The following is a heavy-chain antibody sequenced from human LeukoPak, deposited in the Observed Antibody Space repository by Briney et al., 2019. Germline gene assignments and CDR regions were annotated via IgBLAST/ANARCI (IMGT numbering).Heavy chain of an antibody. J-gene: IGHJ4*02. Sequence: GGSLRLSCAASGFTFSTYNMNWVRQAPGKGLEWVSVISSSSRYIYYADSVRGRFTVTRDNAKNSLYLQMSSLRAEDTAVYYCARPYYEDRIGYIDAPDSWGQGTLVTVSS. V-gene: IGHV3-21*01. D-gene: IGHD3-22*01. CDR1: GFTFSTYN. CDR3: ARPYYEDRIGYIDAPDS. CDR2: ISSSSRYI.